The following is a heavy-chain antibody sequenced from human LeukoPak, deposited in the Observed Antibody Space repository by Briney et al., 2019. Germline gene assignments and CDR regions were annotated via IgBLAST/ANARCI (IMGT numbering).Heavy chain of an antibody. Sequence: SETLSLTCTVSGVSVSSGSYYWRWIRQPPGKGLEWIGYIYYNGGTNYNPSLKSRVTISVDRTKNHFSLKLSSVTAADTAVYYCARDSRSGGEYFQHWGQGTLVTVSS. V-gene: IGHV4-61*03. D-gene: IGHD2-15*01. CDR2: IYYNGGT. J-gene: IGHJ1*01. CDR3: ARDSRSGGEYFQH. CDR1: GVSVSSGSYY.